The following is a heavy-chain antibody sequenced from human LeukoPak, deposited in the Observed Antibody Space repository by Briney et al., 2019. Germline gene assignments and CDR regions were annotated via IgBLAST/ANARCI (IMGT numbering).Heavy chain of an antibody. D-gene: IGHD2-2*01. CDR2: IKSKTDGGTT. CDR1: GFTFSHAW. Sequence: GGSLRLSCAASGFTFSHAWMSWVRQTPGKGLEWVGRIKSKTDGGTTDYAAPVKGRFSISRDDSKNTLYLQMNSLRTADTAVYYCTSNFNLHQVNNSWGQGTLVTVSS. V-gene: IGHV3-15*01. CDR3: TSNFNLHQVNNS. J-gene: IGHJ5*02.